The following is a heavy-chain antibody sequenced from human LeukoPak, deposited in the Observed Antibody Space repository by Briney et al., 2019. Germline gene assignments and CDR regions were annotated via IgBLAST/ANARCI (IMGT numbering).Heavy chain of an antibody. V-gene: IGHV1-2*02. CDR2: INPNSGGT. CDR3: ARVPRRQLLWFGELAY. CDR1: GYTFTGYY. Sequence: GASVKVSCKASGYTFTGYYMHWVRQAPGQGLEWMGWINPNSGGTNYAQKFQGRVTMTRDTSISTAYMELSRLRSDYTAVYYCARVPRRQLLWFGELAYWGQAPLVTFSS. D-gene: IGHD3-10*01. J-gene: IGHJ4*02.